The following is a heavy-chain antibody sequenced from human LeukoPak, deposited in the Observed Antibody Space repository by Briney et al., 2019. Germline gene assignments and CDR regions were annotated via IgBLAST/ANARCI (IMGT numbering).Heavy chain of an antibody. CDR2: ISSSGSTI. J-gene: IGHJ4*02. CDR3: AREGAYVDY. CDR1: GFTFSSYE. V-gene: IGHV3-48*03. Sequence: GGSLRLSCAASGFTFSSYEMNWVRQAPGKGLEWVTYISSSGSTIYYADSVKGRFTISRDNAKNSLYLQMNSLRAEDTAVYYCAREGAYVDYWGQGTLVTVSS.